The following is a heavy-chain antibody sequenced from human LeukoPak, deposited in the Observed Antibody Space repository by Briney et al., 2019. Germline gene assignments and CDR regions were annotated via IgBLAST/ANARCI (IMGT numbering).Heavy chain of an antibody. CDR1: GYSFSSYW. J-gene: IGHJ1*01. D-gene: IGHD2-2*01. CDR3: ARHLSDITSSPNY. V-gene: IGHV5-51*01. Sequence: GESLKISCKGSGYSFSSYWIAFVRQMPGKGLEWMGVIYPRDSRTTYSPSFQDQVTISADKSISTAYLQWTSLKASDTAMYYCARHLSDITSSPNYWGPGTLVTVSS. CDR2: IYPRDSRT.